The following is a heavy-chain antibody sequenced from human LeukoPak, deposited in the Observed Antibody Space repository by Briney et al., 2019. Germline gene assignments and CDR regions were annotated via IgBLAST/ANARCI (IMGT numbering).Heavy chain of an antibody. J-gene: IGHJ3*02. CDR3: ARDMGDYYYDSSGYFDAFDI. CDR1: GGSISTYY. CDR2: IYSSGST. Sequence: SETLSLTCTVSGGSISTYYWSWIRQPAGKGLEWIGRIYSSGSTNYNPSLKSRVTMSVDTSKNQFSLKLSSVPAADTAVYYCARDMGDYYYDSSGYFDAFDIWGQGTMVTVSS. V-gene: IGHV4-4*07. D-gene: IGHD3-22*01.